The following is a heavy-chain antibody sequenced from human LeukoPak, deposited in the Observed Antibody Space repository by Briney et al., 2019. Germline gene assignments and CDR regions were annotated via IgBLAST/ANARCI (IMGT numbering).Heavy chain of an antibody. V-gene: IGHV3-23*01. Sequence: GGSLRLSCAVSGFTFSSYWMSWVRQAPGKGLEWVSAISGSGGSTYYADSVKGRFTISRDNSKNTLYLQMNSLRAEDTAVYYCAKSHRAAAGNYYYYYGMDVWGQGTTVTVSS. CDR2: ISGSGGST. J-gene: IGHJ6*02. CDR1: GFTFSSYW. D-gene: IGHD6-13*01. CDR3: AKSHRAAAGNYYYYYGMDV.